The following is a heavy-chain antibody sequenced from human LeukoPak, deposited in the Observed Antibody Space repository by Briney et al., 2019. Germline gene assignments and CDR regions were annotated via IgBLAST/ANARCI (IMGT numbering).Heavy chain of an antibody. CDR2: INPSGGST. Sequence: ASVKVSCTASGYTFTSYYMHWVRQAPGQGLEWMGIINPSGGSTSYAQKFQGRVTMTRDTSTSTVYMELSSLRSEDTAVYYCARDVPYSSSSGVELYNWFDPWGQGTLVTVSS. CDR3: ARDVPYSSSSGVELYNWFDP. V-gene: IGHV1-46*01. J-gene: IGHJ5*02. CDR1: GYTFTSYY. D-gene: IGHD6-6*01.